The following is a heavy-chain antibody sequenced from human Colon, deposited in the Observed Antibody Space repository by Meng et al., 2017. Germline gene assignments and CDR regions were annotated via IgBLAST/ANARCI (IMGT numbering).Heavy chain of an antibody. D-gene: IGHD3-16*02. V-gene: IGHV1-8*01. CDR2: MNPNTANT. Sequence: QVDLVHSGSGVKKPGASVKVSCEASGYTFSNYEINWVRQATGQGFEWMGWMNPNTANTGYAQKFQGRVTMTRNTSISTAYMELSGLRSEDTAVYYCATGRGLRLGELSLVCDNWGQGTLVTVSS. CDR1: GYTFSNYE. CDR3: ATGRGLRLGELSLVCDN. J-gene: IGHJ4*02.